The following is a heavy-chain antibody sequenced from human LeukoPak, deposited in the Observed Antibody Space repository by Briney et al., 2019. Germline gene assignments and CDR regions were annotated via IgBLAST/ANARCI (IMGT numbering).Heavy chain of an antibody. J-gene: IGHJ4*02. CDR3: ARYYYHSSGYYYFDY. CDR1: GFTVSSNY. CDR2: IYSGGTI. Sequence: GGSLRLSYAASGFTVSSNYMSWVRQAPGKGLEWVSVIYSGGTIYYADSVKGRFTISRDNSKNTLYLQMNSLRAEDTAVYYCARYYYHSSGYYYFDYWGQGTLVTVSS. D-gene: IGHD3-22*01. V-gene: IGHV3-53*01.